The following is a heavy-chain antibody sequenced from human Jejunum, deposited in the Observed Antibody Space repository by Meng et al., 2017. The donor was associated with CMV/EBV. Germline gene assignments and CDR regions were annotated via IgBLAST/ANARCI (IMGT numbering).Heavy chain of an antibody. CDR3: ARDWGAYTDYFFDY. J-gene: IGHJ4*02. D-gene: IGHD3-16*01. CDR2: INPNSGVT. Sequence: GYSFSAYHLHWVRPAPGQGLEWMGWINPNSGVTDYAQKFQGRVTVTRDTSISTAYMEVTRLRSDDTAVYYCARDWGAYTDYFFDYWGQGTLVTVSS. V-gene: IGHV1-2*02. CDR1: GYSFSAYH.